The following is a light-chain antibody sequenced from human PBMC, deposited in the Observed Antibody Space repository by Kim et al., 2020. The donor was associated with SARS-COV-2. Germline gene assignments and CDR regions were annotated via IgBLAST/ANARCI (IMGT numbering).Light chain of an antibody. Sequence: CPAGSSTLPCRTSQSCSDNYLAWYQQRPGGAPRLLIHCESSRATGILDKCSGSRSWAKFTIHNSRLEPQEFAVYYCHQYCSSSPYTFGQGTKLEIK. CDR1: QSCSDNY. V-gene: IGKV3-20*01. J-gene: IGKJ2*01. CDR2: CES. CDR3: HQYCSSSPYT.